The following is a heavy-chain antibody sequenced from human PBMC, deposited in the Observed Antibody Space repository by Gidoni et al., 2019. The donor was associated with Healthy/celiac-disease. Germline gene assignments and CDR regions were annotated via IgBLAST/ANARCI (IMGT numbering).Heavy chain of an antibody. CDR2: IWYDGSNK. J-gene: IGHJ6*02. D-gene: IGHD1-1*01. CDR3: ARENDWNDGDYYYYGMDV. CDR1: GFTFSSYG. V-gene: IGHV3-33*01. Sequence: QVQLVESGGGVVQPGRSLRLSCAASGFTFSSYGMHWVRQAPGKGLEWVAVIWYDGSNKYYADSVKGRFTISRDNSKNTLYLQMNSLRAEDTAVYYCARENDWNDGDYYYYGMDVWGQGTTVTVSS.